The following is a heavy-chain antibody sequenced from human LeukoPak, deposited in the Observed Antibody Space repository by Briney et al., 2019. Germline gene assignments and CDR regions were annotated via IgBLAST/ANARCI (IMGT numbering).Heavy chain of an antibody. J-gene: IGHJ4*02. CDR2: INAGNGDT. CDR3: ARGSGSGFFDFDY. Sequence: ASVKVSCKASGYTFTNYAMHWVRQAPGQRLEWMGWINAGNGDTKYLQNLQGRVTITRDTSASTAYMELSSLRSEDTAVYYCARGSGSGFFDFDYWGQGTLVTVSS. D-gene: IGHD1-26*01. V-gene: IGHV1-3*01. CDR1: GYTFTNYA.